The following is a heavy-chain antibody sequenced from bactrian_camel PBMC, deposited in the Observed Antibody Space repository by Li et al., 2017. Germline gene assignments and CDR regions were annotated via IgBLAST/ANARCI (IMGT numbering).Heavy chain of an antibody. CDR2: IYVGRGDT. CDR1: GYTYSRYC. D-gene: IGHD5*01. V-gene: IGHV3S1*01. CDR3: AARYGGSEYGAERWLEPYEYNF. Sequence: VQLVESGGGSVQAGGSLRLSCAASGYTYSRYCMAWFRRVPEKGREGVATIYVGRGDTDYADSVKGRFTASLNAVTNTLYLQKNDLRPDDTAAYYCAARYGGSEYGAERWLEPYEYNFWGQGTQVTVS. J-gene: IGHJ4*01.